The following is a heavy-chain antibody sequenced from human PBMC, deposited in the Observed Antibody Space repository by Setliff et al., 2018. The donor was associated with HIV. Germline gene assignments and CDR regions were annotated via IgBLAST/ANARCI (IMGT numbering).Heavy chain of an antibody. V-gene: IGHV3-74*01. CDR1: GFTFSSYW. D-gene: IGHD5-12*01. CDR3: HSGYDTEEQSYFDY. CDR2: INSDGSST. Sequence: LRLSCAASGFTFSSYWMHWVRQAPGKGLVWVSRINSDGSSTSYADSVKGRFTISRDNAKNTLYLQMNSLRAEDTGVYYCHSGYDTEEQSYFDYWGQGALVTVSS. J-gene: IGHJ4*02.